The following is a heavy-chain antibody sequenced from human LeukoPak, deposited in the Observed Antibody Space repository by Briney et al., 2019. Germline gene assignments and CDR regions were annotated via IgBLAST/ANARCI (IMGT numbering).Heavy chain of an antibody. D-gene: IGHD5-18*01. V-gene: IGHV3-21*03. Sequence: PGGSLRLCCAASGFTFSSYSMNWVRQAPGKGLEWVSSISSSSSYIYYADSVKVRFTISRDYGKNSLYLQMNSLRAEDTAVYYCARGMGTAMVTPDYWGQGTLVTVSS. J-gene: IGHJ4*02. CDR3: ARGMGTAMVTPDY. CDR2: ISSSSSYI. CDR1: GFTFSSYS.